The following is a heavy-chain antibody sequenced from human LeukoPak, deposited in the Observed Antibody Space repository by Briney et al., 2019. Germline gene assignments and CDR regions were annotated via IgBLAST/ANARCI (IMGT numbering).Heavy chain of an antibody. J-gene: IGHJ4*02. Sequence: SVKISCKASGGTFSSYAISWVRQAPGQGLEWMGRIIPILGIANYAQKFQGRVTITADKSTSTAYMELSSLRSEDTAVYYCASALYYYDSSGYSLGYWGQGTLVTVSS. D-gene: IGHD3-22*01. CDR3: ASALYYYDSSGYSLGY. CDR2: IIPILGIA. V-gene: IGHV1-69*04. CDR1: GGTFSSYA.